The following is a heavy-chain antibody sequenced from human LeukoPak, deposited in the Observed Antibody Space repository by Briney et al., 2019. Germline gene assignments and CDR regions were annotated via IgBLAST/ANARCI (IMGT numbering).Heavy chain of an antibody. J-gene: IGHJ4*02. D-gene: IGHD3-3*01. CDR3: AMPSTIFGVVTDGVY. CDR2: INPSGGST. Sequence: ASVKVSCKASGYTFTSYYMHWVRQAPGQGLEWMGIINPSGGSTSYAQRFQGRVTTTRDTSTSTVYMELSSLRSEDTAVYYCAMPSTIFGVVTDGVYWGQGTLVTVSS. CDR1: GYTFTSYY. V-gene: IGHV1-46*01.